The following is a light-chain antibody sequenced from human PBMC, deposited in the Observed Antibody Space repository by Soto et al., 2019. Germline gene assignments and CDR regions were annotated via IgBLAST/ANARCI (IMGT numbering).Light chain of an antibody. CDR1: SSDVSRYNY. CDR2: EVS. J-gene: IGLJ1*01. Sequence: QSVLTQPASVSGSPGQSITISCTGTSSDVSRYNYVSWYQQHPGKVPKLMIYEVSNRPSGVSNRFPGSKSGNTASLTISGLQAEDEADYYCSSYTSSSTDVFGTGTKVTVL. V-gene: IGLV2-14*01. CDR3: SSYTSSSTDV.